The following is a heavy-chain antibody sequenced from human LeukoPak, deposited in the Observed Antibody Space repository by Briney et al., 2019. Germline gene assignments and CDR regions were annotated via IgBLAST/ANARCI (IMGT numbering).Heavy chain of an antibody. Sequence: SETLSLTCTVSGGSISSYYWSWIRQPPGKGLEWIGYIYYSGSTDYNPSLKSRVTISVDTSKNQFSLKLSSVTAADTAVYYCARQGSGSTYHFDYWGQGTLVTVSS. CDR3: ARQGSGSTYHFDY. D-gene: IGHD6-19*01. J-gene: IGHJ4*02. CDR1: GGSISSYY. CDR2: IYYSGST. V-gene: IGHV4-59*08.